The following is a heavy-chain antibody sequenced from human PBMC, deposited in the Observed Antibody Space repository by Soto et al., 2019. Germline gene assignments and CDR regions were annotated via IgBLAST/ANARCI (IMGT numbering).Heavy chain of an antibody. CDR3: AKARDRSRVLYRPPRGRFDY. V-gene: IGHV3-23*01. CDR1: GFTFSSYA. Sequence: PGGSLRLSCAASGFTFSSYAMSWVRQAPGKGLEWVSAISGSGGSTYYADSVKGRFTISRDNSKNTLYLQMNSLRAEDTAVYYCAKARDRSRVLYRPPRGRFDYWGQGTLVTVSS. J-gene: IGHJ4*02. D-gene: IGHD3-10*01. CDR2: ISGSGGST.